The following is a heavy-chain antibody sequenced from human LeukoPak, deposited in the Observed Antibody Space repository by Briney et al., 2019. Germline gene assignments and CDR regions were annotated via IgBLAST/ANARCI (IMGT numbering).Heavy chain of an antibody. D-gene: IGHD3-9*01. J-gene: IGHJ5*02. V-gene: IGHV4-59*08. CDR2: IFYSGST. CDR1: GGSISNYY. CDR3: ARHSGDLLTGYYLRWFDP. Sequence: PSETLSLTCTVSGGSISNYYWSWIRQPPGKGLEWIGYIFYSGSTNYNPSLKSRVTISVDTSKNQFSLKLSSLTAADTAVYYCARHSGDLLTGYYLRWFDPWGQGILVTVSS.